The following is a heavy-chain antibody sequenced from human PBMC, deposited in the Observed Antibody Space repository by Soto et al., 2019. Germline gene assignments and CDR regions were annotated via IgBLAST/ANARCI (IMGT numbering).Heavy chain of an antibody. CDR3: ARGLGGVQH. V-gene: IGHV4-34*01. CDR2: LYDSGSI. Sequence: SETLSLTCAVYGGSFSGYYCSWVRQPPGKGLEWIGELYDSGSINYTASLKSRVSISVDTSKNLFSLKLSSVTAADTAVYYCARGLGGVQHWGQGTLVTVSS. CDR1: GGSFSGYY. J-gene: IGHJ1*01.